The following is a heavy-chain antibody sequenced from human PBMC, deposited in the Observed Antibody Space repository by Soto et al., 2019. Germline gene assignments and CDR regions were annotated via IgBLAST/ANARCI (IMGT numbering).Heavy chain of an antibody. CDR1: GFIFRDYG. V-gene: IGHV3-30*18. CDR3: AKGLYYMDV. CDR2: MSSDGRNI. J-gene: IGHJ6*03. Sequence: QLQLVESGGGVVQPGRSLRLSCGASGFIFRDYGMHWVRRAPGKGLQCVAVMSSDGRNIYYSDSVKGRFTISRDNSKNTLYLQMNSLRPEDTAVYYCAKGLYYMDVWGTGTTVTVSS.